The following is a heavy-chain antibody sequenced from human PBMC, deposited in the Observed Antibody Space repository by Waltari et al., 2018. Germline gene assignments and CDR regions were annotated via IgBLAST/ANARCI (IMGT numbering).Heavy chain of an antibody. D-gene: IGHD1-26*01. CDR1: GGSISDYY. CDR3: ARDIGPAGRGSYWDTFDI. Sequence: QVQLQESGPGLVKPSETLSLTCTVSGGSISDYYWSWVRQPAGKGPEWIGRIDGSGTTNYNPSLRGRVTLSVDTSKNHFSLTLNSVTAADTAVYYCARDIGPAGRGSYWDTFDIWGQGTTVTVSP. V-gene: IGHV4-4*07. CDR2: IDGSGTT. J-gene: IGHJ3*02.